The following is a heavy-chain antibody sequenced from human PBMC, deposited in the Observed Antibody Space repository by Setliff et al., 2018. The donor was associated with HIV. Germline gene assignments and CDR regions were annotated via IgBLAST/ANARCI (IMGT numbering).Heavy chain of an antibody. Sequence: PGGSLRLSCVPSAINFTDDHMGWIRQAPGKGLEWVSYISSSSSYTHYADSVKGRFTISRDNTKNSLYLQLNSLRAEDTAVYYCARDAAAPAAIEGAFDIWGQGQWSPSPQ. CDR1: AINFTDDH. CDR3: ARDAAAPAAIEGAFDI. CDR2: ISSSSSYT. D-gene: IGHD2-2*02. V-gene: IGHV3-11*06. J-gene: IGHJ3*02.